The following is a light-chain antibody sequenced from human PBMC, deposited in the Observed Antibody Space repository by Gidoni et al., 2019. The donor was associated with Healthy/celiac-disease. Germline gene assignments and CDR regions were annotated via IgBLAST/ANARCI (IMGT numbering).Light chain of an antibody. Sequence: DSVLTQSPRTLSLSPGERATLSCRASQSVSSSYVAWYQQKPGQAPRLLIDGASSRATGIPDRFSGSGSGTDFTLTISRLESEDFAVYYCQQYGSSPPETFXQXTKVEIK. J-gene: IGKJ1*01. CDR3: QQYGSSPPET. V-gene: IGKV3-20*01. CDR1: QSVSSSY. CDR2: GAS.